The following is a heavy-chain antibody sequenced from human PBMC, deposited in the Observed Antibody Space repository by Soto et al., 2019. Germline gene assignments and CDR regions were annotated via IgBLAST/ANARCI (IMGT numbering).Heavy chain of an antibody. J-gene: IGHJ4*02. Sequence: LXLSCAASCCAVRCNFISWCRQSSRKGREWVSVIYSGGSTYYADSVYGRFTISRDNSKTTTSLQMNSLRADDTAVYYSAIDHYDSIGYYSPQLDYWGQGTLVTVSS. CDR2: IYSGGST. CDR1: CCAVRCNF. CDR3: AIDHYDSIGYYSPQLDY. V-gene: IGHV3-53*01. D-gene: IGHD3-22*01.